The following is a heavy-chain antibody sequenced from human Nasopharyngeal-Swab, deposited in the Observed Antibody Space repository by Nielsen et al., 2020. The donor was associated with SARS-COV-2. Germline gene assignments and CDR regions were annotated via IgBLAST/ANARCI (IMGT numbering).Heavy chain of an antibody. V-gene: IGHV3-30-3*01. J-gene: IGHJ4*02. D-gene: IGHD2-21*02. CDR3: AREKSIDEVRVTAMPYYFDY. CDR2: ISYDGSNK. CDR1: GFTFSSYV. Sequence: GESLKISCAASGFTFSSYVMHWVRQAPGKGLEWVAVISYDGSNKYYADSVKGRFTISRDNSKNTLYLQMNSLRAEDTAVYYCAREKSIDEVRVTAMPYYFDYWGQGTLVTVSS.